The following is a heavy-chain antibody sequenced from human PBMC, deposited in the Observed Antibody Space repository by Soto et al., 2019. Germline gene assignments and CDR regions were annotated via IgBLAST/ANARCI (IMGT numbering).Heavy chain of an antibody. D-gene: IGHD3-16*01. CDR1: GFSLTTSGVG. V-gene: IGHV2-5*02. CDR2: IYWDDDD. J-gene: IGHJ4*02. Sequence: QITLKESGPALLRPTQTLTLTCTVSGFSLTTSGVGVGWVRQPPGKALEWLTLIYWDDDDRYSQSLRTRLAITRATSRNQVVLKMTHVDPVDTATYYCVRHASRGRYFDSWGQGVLITVSS. CDR3: VRHASRGRYFDS.